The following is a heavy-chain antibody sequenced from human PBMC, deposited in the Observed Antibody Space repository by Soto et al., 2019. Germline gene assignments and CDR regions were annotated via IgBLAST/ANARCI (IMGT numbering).Heavy chain of an antibody. CDR2: ISGSGGST. V-gene: IGHV3-23*01. D-gene: IGHD4-4*01. CDR1: GFTFSSYA. J-gene: IGHJ5*02. CDR3: VKDQIDDSSNFNWFDP. Sequence: GGSLRLSCAASGFTFSSYAMSWVRQAPGKGLEWVSAISGSGGSTYYADSVKGRFTISSDNSKNTLYLKMDSLTADDTAVYSCVKDQIDDSSNFNWFDPWGQGTLVTVSS.